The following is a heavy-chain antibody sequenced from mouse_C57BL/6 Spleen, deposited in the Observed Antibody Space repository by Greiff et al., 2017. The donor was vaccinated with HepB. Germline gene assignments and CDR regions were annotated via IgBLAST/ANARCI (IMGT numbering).Heavy chain of an antibody. CDR1: GFTFSSYG. CDR2: ISSGGSYT. V-gene: IGHV5-6*02. J-gene: IGHJ1*03. D-gene: IGHD1-1*01. Sequence: DVMLVESGGDLVKPGGSLKLSCAASGFTFSSYGMSWVRQTPDKRLEWVATISSGGSYTYYPDSVKGRFTISRDNAKNTLYLQMSSLKSEDTAMYYCARHKGSSGPYFDVWGTGTTVTVSS. CDR3: ARHKGSSGPYFDV.